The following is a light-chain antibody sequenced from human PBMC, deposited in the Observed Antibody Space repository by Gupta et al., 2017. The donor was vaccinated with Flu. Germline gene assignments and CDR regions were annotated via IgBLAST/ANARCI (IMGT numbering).Light chain of an antibody. CDR3: QHYNSYSST. Sequence: DIQMTQSPSTLSASIGDRVTITCRASQSISTWLAWYQQKPGKAPNLLIYKASSLESGVPSRFSGSGSGTEFTLTISSLQPDDFASYYCQHYNSYSSTFGQGTKLQIK. V-gene: IGKV1-5*03. CDR2: KAS. CDR1: QSISTW. J-gene: IGKJ2*02.